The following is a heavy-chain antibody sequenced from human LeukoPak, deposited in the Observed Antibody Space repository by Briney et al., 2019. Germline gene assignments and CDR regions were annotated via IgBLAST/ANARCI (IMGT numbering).Heavy chain of an antibody. CDR1: GFTFRTYG. V-gene: IGHV3-23*01. CDR3: ARIQCSGGSCCYYYYGMDV. CDR2: ISGSGGST. D-gene: IGHD2-15*01. Sequence: GALRLSCAASGFTFRTYGMTWVRQAPGKGLEWVSTISGSGGSTYYADSVKGRFTISRDNSKNTLYVQMNSLRAEDTAVYYCARIQCSGGSCCYYYYGMDVWGQGTTVTVSS. J-gene: IGHJ6*02.